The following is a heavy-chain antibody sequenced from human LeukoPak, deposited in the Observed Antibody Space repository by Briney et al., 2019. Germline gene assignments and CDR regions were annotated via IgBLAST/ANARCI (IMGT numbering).Heavy chain of an antibody. D-gene: IGHD6-13*01. CDR2: VSYDGSNK. J-gene: IGHJ4*02. CDR3: AKDHYMTPAAFVFYY. V-gene: IGHV3-30*18. Sequence: GRSLRLTCAVSGFTFSGYVMNWVRQAPGKGLEWVAVVSYDGSNKYYADSVKGRFTISRDNSKNTLYLQMNSLRPEDAAVYSCAKDHYMTPAAFVFYYWGQVTLVTVSS. CDR1: GFTFSGYV.